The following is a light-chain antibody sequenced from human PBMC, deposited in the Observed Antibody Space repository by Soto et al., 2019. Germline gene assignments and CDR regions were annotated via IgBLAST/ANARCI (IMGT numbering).Light chain of an antibody. J-gene: IGKJ2*03. CDR3: QQYGNTRLS. CDR2: DIA. Sequence: EIVFTQFPDTLSLSPGERATLSCRASPGVNATYLAWYQQRPGQAPSLLIFDIARRGTGVADRFSGSGSGTDLALTINGVEPEDFAVYYCQQYGNTRLSFGQGTKVDIK. CDR1: PGVNATY. V-gene: IGKV3-20*01.